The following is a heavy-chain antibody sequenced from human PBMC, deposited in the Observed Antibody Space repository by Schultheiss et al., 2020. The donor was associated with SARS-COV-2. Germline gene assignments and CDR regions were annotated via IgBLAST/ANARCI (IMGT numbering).Heavy chain of an antibody. CDR3: ARYYYDSSGYYPGFDY. V-gene: IGHV4-59*12. D-gene: IGHD3-22*01. Sequence: SETLSLTCTVSGGSISSYYWSWIRQPPGKGLEWIGYIYYSGSTYYNPSLKSRVTISVDKSKNQFSLKLSSVTAADTAVYYCARYYYDSSGYYPGFDYWGQGTLVTVSS. CDR2: IYYSGST. J-gene: IGHJ4*02. CDR1: GGSISSYY.